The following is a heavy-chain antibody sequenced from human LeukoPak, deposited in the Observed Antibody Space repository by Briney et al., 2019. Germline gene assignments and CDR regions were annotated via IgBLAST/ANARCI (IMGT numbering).Heavy chain of an antibody. CDR1: GGSISSSSYY. CDR3: ARTLKSVDAFDI. J-gene: IGHJ3*02. Sequence: SETLSLTCTVPGGSISSSSYYWGWIRQPPGKGLEWIGSIYYSGSTYYNPSLKSRVTISVDTSKNQFSLKLSSVTAADTAVYYCARTLKSVDAFDIGGQGTMVTVSS. CDR2: IYYSGST. V-gene: IGHV4-39*07.